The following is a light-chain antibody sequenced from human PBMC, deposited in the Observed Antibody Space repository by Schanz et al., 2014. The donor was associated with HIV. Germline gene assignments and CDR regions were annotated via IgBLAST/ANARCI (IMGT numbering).Light chain of an antibody. CDR2: GAS. J-gene: IGKJ5*01. V-gene: IGKV3-20*01. CDR3: QQYGSSLMIT. CDR1: QSISTH. Sequence: EIVLTQSPGTLSLSPGEVGTLSCRASQSISTHLAWYQQKPGQAPTLLIYGASKRATGIPDRFIGSGSGTDFTLTINRLEPEDFAVYYCQQYGSSLMITFGQGTRLEIK.